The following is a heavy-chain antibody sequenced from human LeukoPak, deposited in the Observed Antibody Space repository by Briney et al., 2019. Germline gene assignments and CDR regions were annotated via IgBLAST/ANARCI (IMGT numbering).Heavy chain of an antibody. J-gene: IGHJ4*02. CDR2: INTDGIST. Sequence: PGGSLRLSCAASGFAFSSYWMHWVRQDPGTGLLWVSRINTDGISTTYADSVKGRFIISRDNAKNTLYLQMNSLRDEDTAVYYCARETKTHGGVVDYWGQGTLVTVSS. D-gene: IGHD1-7*01. CDR3: ARETKTHGGVVDY. V-gene: IGHV3-74*03. CDR1: GFAFSSYW.